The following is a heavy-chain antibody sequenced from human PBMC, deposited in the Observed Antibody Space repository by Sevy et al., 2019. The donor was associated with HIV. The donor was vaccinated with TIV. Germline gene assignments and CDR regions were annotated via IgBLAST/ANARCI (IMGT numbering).Heavy chain of an antibody. D-gene: IGHD3-22*01. Sequence: GSLRLSCAASGFTFSNAWMSWVRQAPGKGLEWVGRIKSKTDGGTTDYAAPVKGRFTISRDDSKNTLYLQMNSLKTEDTAVYYCTTSYYYDSSGYYRDFDYWGQGTLVTVSS. CDR3: TTSYYYDSSGYYRDFDY. CDR1: GFTFSNAW. CDR2: IKSKTDGGTT. V-gene: IGHV3-15*01. J-gene: IGHJ4*02.